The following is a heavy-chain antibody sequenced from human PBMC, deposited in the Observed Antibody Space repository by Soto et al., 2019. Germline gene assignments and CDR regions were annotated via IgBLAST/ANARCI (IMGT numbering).Heavy chain of an antibody. CDR1: GGTFGNSA. J-gene: IGHJ5*02. V-gene: IGHV1-69*14. CDR2: IVPMFGTA. Sequence: QVQLVQSGAEVKKPGSSVNVSCKTSGGTFGNSAVTWVRQAPGQGLEWLGGIVPMFGTANYAQKFQGRVTITADKSTITAYMELSSLNTDDTAVYYCARDGDPQSAFWSGPLGGGRFDPWGQGTLVTVSS. D-gene: IGHD3-3*01. CDR3: ARDGDPQSAFWSGPLGGGRFDP.